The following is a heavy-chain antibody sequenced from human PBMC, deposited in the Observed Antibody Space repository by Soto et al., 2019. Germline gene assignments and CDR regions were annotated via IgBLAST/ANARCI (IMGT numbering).Heavy chain of an antibody. CDR1: GFTYTCYF. CDR2: INLNSGGT. Sequence: GASVEVYCKASGFTYTCYFMHWVRQAPGQGLEWMGWINLNSGGTKYAQNFQGRVTMMRDTSISTAYMELSSLTSDDTAVYYCARDAISVLTPYFDNWGQGTPVTVSS. J-gene: IGHJ4*02. CDR3: ARDAISVLTPYFDN. D-gene: IGHD2-15*01. V-gene: IGHV1-2*02.